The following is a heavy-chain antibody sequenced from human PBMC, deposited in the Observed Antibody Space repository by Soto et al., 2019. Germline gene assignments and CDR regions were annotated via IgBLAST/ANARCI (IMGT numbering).Heavy chain of an antibody. V-gene: IGHV3-23*01. D-gene: IGHD1-1*01. Sequence: WVRQAPGKGLEWVSAISGSGGSTYYADSVKGRFTISRDNSKNTLYLQMNSLRAEDTAVYYCAKTIRSTVVFAFDIWGQGTMVTVSS. CDR2: ISGSGGST. J-gene: IGHJ3*02. CDR3: AKTIRSTVVFAFDI.